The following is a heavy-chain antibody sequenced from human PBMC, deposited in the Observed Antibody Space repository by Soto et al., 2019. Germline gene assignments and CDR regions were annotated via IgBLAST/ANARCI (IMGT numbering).Heavy chain of an antibody. CDR1: GYIFTDYY. D-gene: IGHD6-6*01. J-gene: IGHJ2*01. CDR2: LDPEDGET. V-gene: IGHV1-69-2*01. CDR3: ATASSIGGRLWYFDR. Sequence: EVQLVQSGAEVKKPGATVKISCKVSGYIFTDYYVYWVQQAPGKGLEWMGFLDPEDGETMYAEKFQGRITITADTSTETAYMELSSLRSEDTAVYYCATASSIGGRLWYFDRWGRGTLVTVSS.